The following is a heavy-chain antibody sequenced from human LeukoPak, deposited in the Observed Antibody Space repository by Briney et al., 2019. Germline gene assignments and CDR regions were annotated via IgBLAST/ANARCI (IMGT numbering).Heavy chain of an antibody. Sequence: TGGSLRLSCAASGFTFSSYAMHWVRQAPGKGLEWVAVISYDGSNKYYADSVKGRFTISRDNSKHTLYLQMNSLRAEDTAMYYCAKSSGYSYGLNYWGQGTLVTVSS. CDR2: ISYDGSNK. CDR3: AKSSGYSYGLNY. D-gene: IGHD5-18*01. J-gene: IGHJ4*02. CDR1: GFTFSSYA. V-gene: IGHV3-30*04.